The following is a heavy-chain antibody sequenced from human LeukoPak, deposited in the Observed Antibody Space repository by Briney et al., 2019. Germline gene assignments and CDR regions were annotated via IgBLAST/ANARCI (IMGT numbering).Heavy chain of an antibody. CDR3: ARRSTSCYTGCWFDP. CDR2: IYTSGST. Sequence: SETLSLTCTVSGGSISSYYWSWIRQPLGKGLEWIGYIYTSGSTNYNPSLKSRVTISVDTSKNQFSLKLSSVTAADTAVYYCARRSTSCYTGCWFDPWGRGTLVTVSS. J-gene: IGHJ5*02. V-gene: IGHV4-4*09. CDR1: GGSISSYY. D-gene: IGHD2-2*02.